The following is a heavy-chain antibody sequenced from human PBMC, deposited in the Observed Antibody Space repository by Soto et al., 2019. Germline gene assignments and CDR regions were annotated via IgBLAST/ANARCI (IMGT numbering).Heavy chain of an antibody. CDR2: IGADNGDT. V-gene: IGHV1-18*01. J-gene: IGHJ5*02. Sequence: QVQLVQSGAEVKKPGASVKVSCKASGYTFSTYGFSWVRQAPGQGLEWMGWIGADNGDTNYAQNFQGRVTMTTDTPTTRSYMQLRSLTSDDTAVYFCARDWKGAEGVDPWGQGTLVTVSS. CDR3: ARDWKGAEGVDP. CDR1: GYTFSTYG. D-gene: IGHD1-1*01.